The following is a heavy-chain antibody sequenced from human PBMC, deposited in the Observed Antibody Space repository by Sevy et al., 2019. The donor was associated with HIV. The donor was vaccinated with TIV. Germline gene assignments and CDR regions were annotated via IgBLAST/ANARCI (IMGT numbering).Heavy chain of an antibody. CDR1: GFTFSSYR. Sequence: GGSLRLSCAASGFTFSSYRMNWVRQAPGKGLEWVSYISSSSSTIYYADSVKGRFTISRDNAKNSLYLQMNSLRDEDTAVYYCARDDGDCSSTSCYVYYYGMDVWGQGTTVTVSS. D-gene: IGHD2-2*03. CDR3: ARDDGDCSSTSCYVYYYGMDV. CDR2: ISSSSSTI. V-gene: IGHV3-48*02. J-gene: IGHJ6*02.